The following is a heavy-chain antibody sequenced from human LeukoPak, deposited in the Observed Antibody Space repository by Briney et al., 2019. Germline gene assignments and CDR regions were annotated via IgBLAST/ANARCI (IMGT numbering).Heavy chain of an antibody. V-gene: IGHV3-21*01. CDR1: GFTFSSYS. Sequence: GGSLRLSCAASGFTFSSYSMNWVRQAPGKGLEWVSSISSSSSYIYYADSVKGRFTISRDNAKNSLYLQMNSLRAEDTAVYYCARLFVYGSGAEAFDYWGQGALVTVSS. J-gene: IGHJ4*02. CDR3: ARLFVYGSGAEAFDY. D-gene: IGHD3-10*01. CDR2: ISSSSSYI.